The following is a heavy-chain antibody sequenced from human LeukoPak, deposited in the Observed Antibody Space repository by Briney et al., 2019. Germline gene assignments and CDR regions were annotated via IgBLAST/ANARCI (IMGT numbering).Heavy chain of an antibody. CDR2: ISYSGST. D-gene: IGHD3-9*01. CDR3: ARGVVLTGYPLDF. Sequence: SETLSLTCTVSGGSISRYYWSWIRQPPGKGLEWIGYISYSGSTNYNPSLKSRVTISVDTSKKQFSLKLSSVTAADTAVYYCARGVVLTGYPLDFWGRGTLVTVSS. V-gene: IGHV4-59*01. J-gene: IGHJ4*02. CDR1: GGSISRYY.